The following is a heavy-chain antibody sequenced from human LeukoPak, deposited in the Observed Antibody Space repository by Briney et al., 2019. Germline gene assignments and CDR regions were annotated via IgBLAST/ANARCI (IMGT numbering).Heavy chain of an antibody. CDR1: GGSISSSSYY. V-gene: IGHV4-39*07. J-gene: IGHJ4*02. D-gene: IGHD3-10*01. Sequence: SETLSLTCTASGGSISSSSYYWGWIRQPPGKGLEWIGSIYYSGSTYYNPSLKSRVTISVDTSKKQFSLKLSSVTAADTAVYYCARGVDYYGVWGQGTLVTVSS. CDR3: ARGVDYYGV. CDR2: IYYSGST.